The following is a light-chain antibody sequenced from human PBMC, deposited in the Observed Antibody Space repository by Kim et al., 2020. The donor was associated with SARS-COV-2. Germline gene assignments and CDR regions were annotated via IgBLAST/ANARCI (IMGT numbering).Light chain of an antibody. CDR3: QVWDSSSDPYV. CDR1: DTGSKS. CDR2: NDY. J-gene: IGLJ1*01. Sequence: GKTARITCGTGDTGSKSVHCYQQKPGQAPVLLIYNDYARPSGIPERFSGSNSGTTATATLTISGVEAGDEADYFCQVWDSSSDPYVFGTGTKVTVL. V-gene: IGLV3-21*04.